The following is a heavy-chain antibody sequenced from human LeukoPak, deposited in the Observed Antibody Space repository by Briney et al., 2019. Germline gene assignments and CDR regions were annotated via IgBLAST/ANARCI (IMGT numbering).Heavy chain of an antibody. CDR2: IIPIFGTA. D-gene: IGHD3-3*01. CDR1: GGTFSSYA. CDR3: ARAPYYDFWSSYWSGFDY. V-gene: IGHV1-69*05. Sequence: ASVKVSCKASGGTFSSYAISWVRQAPGQGLEWMGGIIPIFGTANYAQKFQGRVTITTDESTSTAYMELSSLRSEDTAVYYCARAPYYDFWSSYWSGFDYWGQGTLVTVSS. J-gene: IGHJ4*02.